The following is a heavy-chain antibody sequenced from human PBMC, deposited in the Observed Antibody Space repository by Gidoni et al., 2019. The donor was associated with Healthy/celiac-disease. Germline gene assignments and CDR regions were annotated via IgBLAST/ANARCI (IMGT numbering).Heavy chain of an antibody. CDR3: ARERFRGMDV. D-gene: IGHD3-10*01. CDR2: INHSARP. J-gene: IGHJ6*02. V-gene: IGHV4-34*01. Sequence: QVQLQQWGAGLLKPSETLSPTCAVYGGSFSCYYWSWIRQPPGKGLEWIGEINHSARPNYNPSLKSRVTISVDTSKNQFSLKLSSVTAADTAVYYCARERFRGMDVWGQGTTVTVSS. CDR1: GGSFSCYY.